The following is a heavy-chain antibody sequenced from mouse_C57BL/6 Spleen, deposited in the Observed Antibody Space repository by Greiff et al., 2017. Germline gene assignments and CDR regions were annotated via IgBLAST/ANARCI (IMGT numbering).Heavy chain of an antibody. V-gene: IGHV14-3*01. CDR1: GFNIKNTY. CDR2: IDPANGNT. D-gene: IGHD1-1*01. J-gene: IGHJ3*01. CDR3: ARDPLDYGSSYPFAY. Sequence: VQLKQSVAELVRPGASVKLSCTASGFNIKNTYMHWVKQRPEQGLEWIGRIDPANGNTKYAPKFQGKATITADTSSNTAYLQLSSLTSEDTAIYYCARDPLDYGSSYPFAYWGQGTLVSVSA.